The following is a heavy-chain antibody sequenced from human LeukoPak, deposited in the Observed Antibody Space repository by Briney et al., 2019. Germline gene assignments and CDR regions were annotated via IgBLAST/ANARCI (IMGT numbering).Heavy chain of an antibody. J-gene: IGHJ4*02. CDR2: FSGSGGST. CDR3: AKSGSTIWNY. D-gene: IGHD2-2*01. Sequence: GGSLRLSCAASGFTFSSYEMNWVRQAPGKGLEWVSAFSGSGGSTYYADSVKGRFTISRDNSKNTLYLQMNSLRAEDTAIYYCAKSGSTIWNYWGQGTLVTVSS. V-gene: IGHV3-23*01. CDR1: GFTFSSYE.